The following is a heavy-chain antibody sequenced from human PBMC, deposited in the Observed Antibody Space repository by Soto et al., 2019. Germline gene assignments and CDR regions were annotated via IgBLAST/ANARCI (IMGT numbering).Heavy chain of an antibody. CDR1: GFTFSSYG. V-gene: IGHV3-33*01. CDR2: IYYDGSNK. D-gene: IGHD6-13*01. J-gene: IGHJ4*02. CDR3: ASSQYSSSWYRFDY. Sequence: QVQLVESGGGVVQPGRSLGLSCAASGFTFSSYGMHWVRQAPGKGLEWVAVIYYDGSNKYYADSVKGRFTISRDNSKNTLYLQMNGLRAEDTAVYYCASSQYSSSWYRFDYWGQGTLVTVSS.